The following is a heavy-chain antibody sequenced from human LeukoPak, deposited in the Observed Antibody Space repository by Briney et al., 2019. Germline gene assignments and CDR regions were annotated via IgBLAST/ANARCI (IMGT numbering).Heavy chain of an antibody. V-gene: IGHV4-4*07. CDR2: IYNSGST. CDR3: ARDITAVTTFRSAFEI. CDR1: VGSISRYH. D-gene: IGHD4-17*01. J-gene: IGHJ3*02. Sequence: PSETLSLTCTVSVGSISRYHWSGIPHPAGKGLECIGRIYNSGSTNYNPSLKSRVTMSVDTSKNQFSLKLSSVTAADTAVYYCARDITAVTTFRSAFEIWGQGTMVTVSS.